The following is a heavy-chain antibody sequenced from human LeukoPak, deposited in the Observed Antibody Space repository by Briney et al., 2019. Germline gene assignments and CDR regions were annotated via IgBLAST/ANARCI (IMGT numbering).Heavy chain of an antibody. V-gene: IGHV3-30*18. Sequence: GRSLRLSCAASGFTFSSYGMHWARQAPGKGLEWVAVISYDGSNKYYADSVKGRFTISRDNSKNTLYLQMNSLRAEDTAVYYCAKGSPFDYWGQGTLVTVSS. CDR3: AKGSPFDY. D-gene: IGHD1-26*01. CDR1: GFTFSSYG. J-gene: IGHJ4*02. CDR2: ISYDGSNK.